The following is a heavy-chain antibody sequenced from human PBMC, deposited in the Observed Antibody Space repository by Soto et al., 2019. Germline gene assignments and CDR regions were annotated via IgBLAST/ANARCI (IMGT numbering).Heavy chain of an antibody. D-gene: IGHD6-13*01. V-gene: IGHV4-34*01. J-gene: IGHJ4*02. CDR2: INHSGST. Sequence: TPSLTCAVYGGSFSGYYWSWIRQPPGKGLEWIGEINHSGSTNYNPSLKSRVTISVDTSKNQFSLKLSSVTAADTAVYYCARVYSSSWSDYWGQGTLVTVSS. CDR1: GGSFSGYY. CDR3: ARVYSSSWSDY.